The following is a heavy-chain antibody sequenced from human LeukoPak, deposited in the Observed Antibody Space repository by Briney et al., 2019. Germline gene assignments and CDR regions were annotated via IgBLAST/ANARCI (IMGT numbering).Heavy chain of an antibody. CDR2: IKSKTDGGTT. Sequence: PGGSLRLSCAASGFTFSNAWMSWVRQAPGKGLEWVGRIKSKTDGGTTDYAAPVKGRFTISRDDSKNTLYLQMNSLKTEDTAVYYCTTDPFWGYYYYGMDVWGQGTTVTVSS. J-gene: IGHJ6*02. CDR1: GFTFSNAW. CDR3: TTDPFWGYYYYGMDV. V-gene: IGHV3-15*01. D-gene: IGHD3-16*01.